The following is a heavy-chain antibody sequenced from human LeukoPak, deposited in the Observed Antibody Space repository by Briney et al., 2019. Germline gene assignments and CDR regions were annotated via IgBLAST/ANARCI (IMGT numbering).Heavy chain of an antibody. V-gene: IGHV3-11*01. CDR1: GLRFSGDY. CDR2: ISGSGTDT. J-gene: IGHJ6*01. CDR3: ATLHFYAMGV. Sequence: PRGSLRLSCAASGLRFSGDYMIWIRHAPGKGLEWVAFISGSGTDTFYADSVKGRFFISKDNTRDSLSLQMTSLSAEDTAMYYCATLHFYAMGVWGQGTTVTVSS.